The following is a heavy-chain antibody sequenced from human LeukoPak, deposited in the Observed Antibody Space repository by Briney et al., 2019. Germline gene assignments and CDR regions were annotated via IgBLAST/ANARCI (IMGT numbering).Heavy chain of an antibody. CDR2: IYYSGNT. CDR3: ARTTEGGYSYGSFYYYYMDV. CDR1: GGSIRSTTYY. J-gene: IGHJ6*03. V-gene: IGHV4-39*07. Sequence: SETLSLTCSVSGGSIRSTTYYWGWIRQPPGKGLEWIGSIYYSGNTYYSPSLMSRVTISVDTSKNQFSLNLSSVTAADTAVYYCARTTEGGYSYGSFYYYYMDVWGKGATVTISS. D-gene: IGHD5-18*01.